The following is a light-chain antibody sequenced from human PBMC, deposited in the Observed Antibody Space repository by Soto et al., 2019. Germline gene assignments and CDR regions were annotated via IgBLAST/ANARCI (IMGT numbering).Light chain of an antibody. CDR3: QQYNTYSYT. Sequence: IQMTQSPSTLSASVGDRVTITCRASQSISSWLAWYQQKPGKAPKLLIYDASSLESRVPSRFSGSGSGTEFTLTISGLRPDDFATYSCQQYNTYSYTFGQGTKLEIK. CDR1: QSISSW. CDR2: DAS. J-gene: IGKJ2*01. V-gene: IGKV1-5*01.